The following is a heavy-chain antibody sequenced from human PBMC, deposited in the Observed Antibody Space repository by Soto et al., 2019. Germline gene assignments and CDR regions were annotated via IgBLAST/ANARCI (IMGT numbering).Heavy chain of an antibody. CDR2: IVVGSGNT. J-gene: IGHJ6*02. V-gene: IGHV1-58*01. CDR3: AAGFGEFLYYYYYGMDV. D-gene: IGHD3-10*01. CDR1: GFTFTSSA. Sequence: QMQLVQSGPEVKKPGTSVKVSCKASGFTFTSSAVQWVRQARGQRLEWIGWIVVGSGNTNYAQKFQERVTITRDMSXSXVYMELSSLRSEDTAVYYCAAGFGEFLYYYYYGMDVWGQGTTVTVSS.